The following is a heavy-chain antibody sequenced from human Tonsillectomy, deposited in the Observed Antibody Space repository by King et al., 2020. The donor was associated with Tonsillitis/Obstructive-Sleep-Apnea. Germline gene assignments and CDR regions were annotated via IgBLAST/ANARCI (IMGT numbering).Heavy chain of an antibody. J-gene: IGHJ4*02. CDR2: INHSGST. CDR1: GGSFSGYY. D-gene: IGHD2-2*01. CDR3: ARIFRDIVVVPAAIFLDY. Sequence: VPLQPWGAGLLNPSEPLSLTCAVYGGSFSGYYWSWIRQPPGKGLEWIGEINHSGSTNYNPSLKSRVTISVDTSKNQFSLKLSSVTAADTAVYYCARIFRDIVVVPAAIFLDYWGQGTLVTVSS. V-gene: IGHV4-34*01.